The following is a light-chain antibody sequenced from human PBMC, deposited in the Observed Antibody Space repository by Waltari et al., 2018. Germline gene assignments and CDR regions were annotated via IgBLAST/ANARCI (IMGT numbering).Light chain of an antibody. Sequence: DIQLTQSPSFLSASVGDRVTITCLASQDISNFLAWYQQKPGQAPQLLIYASSTLQSGVPSRFGGSGSGTEFTLTISSLQPEDFATYYCQQLKDSPPTFGGGTKVEIK. CDR1: QDISNF. CDR2: ASS. V-gene: IGKV1-9*01. CDR3: QQLKDSPPT. J-gene: IGKJ4*01.